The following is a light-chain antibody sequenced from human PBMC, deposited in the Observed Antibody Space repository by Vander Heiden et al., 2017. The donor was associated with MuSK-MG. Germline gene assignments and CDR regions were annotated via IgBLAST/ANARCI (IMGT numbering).Light chain of an antibody. Sequence: QSALTQPRSVSGSPGQSFTISCTGISGDVGGYNYVSWYQHHSGKPPKPMLNVVTKRPSAVPVRFSCSESGTTASLTISGLQAEDEADYFYCSYADNYTLIFGGGTKLTVL. J-gene: IGLJ2*01. V-gene: IGLV2-11*01. CDR1: SGDVGGYNY. CDR3: CSYADNYTLI. CDR2: VVT.